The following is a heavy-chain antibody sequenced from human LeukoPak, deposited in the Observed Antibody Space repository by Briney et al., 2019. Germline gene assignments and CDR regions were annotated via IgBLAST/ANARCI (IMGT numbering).Heavy chain of an antibody. V-gene: IGHV3-23*01. Sequence: GGSLRLSCAASGFTFSSYAMSWVRQAPGKGLEWVSAISGSGGSTYYADSVKGRFTISRDNSKNTLYLQMNSLRAEDTAVYYCAKIDGTYYDFWSGYYTFDYWGQGTLVTVSS. D-gene: IGHD3-3*01. CDR1: GFTFSSYA. CDR2: ISGSGGST. J-gene: IGHJ4*02. CDR3: AKIDGTYYDFWSGYYTFDY.